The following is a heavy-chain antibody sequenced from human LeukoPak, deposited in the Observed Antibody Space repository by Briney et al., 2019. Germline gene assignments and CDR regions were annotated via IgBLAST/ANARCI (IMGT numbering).Heavy chain of an antibody. J-gene: IGHJ6*03. CDR3: ARAGNSIYYYFYMDV. Sequence: GGSLRLSCTASGFSFSSYWMSWVRQAPGKGLEWVANIRQDGSEKYYLDSVKARFTISRDTAKNSLYLQMNSLRAEDTALYYCARAGNSIYYYFYMDVWGKGTTVTVSS. D-gene: IGHD4-23*01. V-gene: IGHV3-7*03. CDR2: IRQDGSEK. CDR1: GFSFSSYW.